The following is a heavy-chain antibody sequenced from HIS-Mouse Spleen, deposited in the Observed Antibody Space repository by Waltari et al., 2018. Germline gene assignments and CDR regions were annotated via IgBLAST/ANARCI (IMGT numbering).Heavy chain of an antibody. Sequence: QLQLQESGPGLVKPSETLSLTCTVSGGSISSSSYYWGWIRQPPGQGLEWVGSIYYRGSTYYNPSLKSRVTISVDTSKNQFSLKLSSVTAADTAVYYCARSPYYDFWSGYSDNWFDPWGQGTLVTVSS. CDR3: ARSPYYDFWSGYSDNWFDP. V-gene: IGHV4-39*07. CDR2: IYYRGST. J-gene: IGHJ5*02. D-gene: IGHD3-3*01. CDR1: GGSISSSSYY.